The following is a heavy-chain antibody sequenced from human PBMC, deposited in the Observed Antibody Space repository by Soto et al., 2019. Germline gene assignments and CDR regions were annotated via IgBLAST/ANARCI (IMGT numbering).Heavy chain of an antibody. J-gene: IGHJ6*02. CDR2: IYYSGST. D-gene: IGHD6-19*01. CDR1: GGSVSSGNY. Sequence: QVQLQESGPGLVKPSETLSLTCTVSGGSVSSGNYWSWIRQPPGKGLEWIGYIYYSGSTNYNPSLKSRVTISVDTSKNQFSLKLSSVTAADTAVYYCARGIEGWYQGRYYSGMDVWGQGTTVTVSS. CDR3: ARGIEGWYQGRYYSGMDV. V-gene: IGHV4-61*01.